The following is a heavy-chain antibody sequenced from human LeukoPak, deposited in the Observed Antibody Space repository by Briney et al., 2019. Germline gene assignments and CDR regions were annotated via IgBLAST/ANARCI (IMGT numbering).Heavy chain of an antibody. CDR3: ARGRVTYYFDY. CDR1: GFTFSSYA. V-gene: IGHV3-30-3*01. J-gene: IGHJ4*02. D-gene: IGHD3-9*01. CDR2: ISYDGSNK. Sequence: PGGSLRLSCAASGFTFSSYAMHWVRQAPGKGLEWVAVISYDGSNKYYADSVKGRFTISRDNSKNTLYLQMNSLRAEDTAVYYCARGRVTYYFDYWGQGTLVTVSS.